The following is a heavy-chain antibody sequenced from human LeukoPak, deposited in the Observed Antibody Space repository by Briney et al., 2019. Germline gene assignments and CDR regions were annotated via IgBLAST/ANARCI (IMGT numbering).Heavy chain of an antibody. V-gene: IGHV3-21*01. J-gene: IGHJ3*02. CDR2: ISSSSSYI. D-gene: IGHD6-19*01. Sequence: GGTLRLSCAASGFTFSSYGMSWVRQAPGKGLEWVSSISSSSSYIYYADSVKGRFTISRDNAKNSLYLQMNSLRAEDTAVYYCARDPNIAVAGLGDAFDIWGQGTMVTVSS. CDR1: GFTFSSYG. CDR3: ARDPNIAVAGLGDAFDI.